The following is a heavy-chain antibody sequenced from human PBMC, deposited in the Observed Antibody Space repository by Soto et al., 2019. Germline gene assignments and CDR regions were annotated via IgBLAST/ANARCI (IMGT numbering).Heavy chain of an antibody. Sequence: ASVKVSCKASGYTFTSYGISWLRQAPGQGLEWMGWISAYNGNTNYAQKLQGRVTMTTDTSTSTAYMELRSLRSDDTAVYYCARVQITIFGVVIIENWFDPWGQGTLVTVSS. CDR3: ARVQITIFGVVIIENWFDP. V-gene: IGHV1-18*01. CDR2: ISAYNGNT. J-gene: IGHJ5*02. D-gene: IGHD3-3*01. CDR1: GYTFTSYG.